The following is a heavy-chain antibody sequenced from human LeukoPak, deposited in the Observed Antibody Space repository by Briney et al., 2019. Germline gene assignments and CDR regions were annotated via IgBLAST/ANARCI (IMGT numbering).Heavy chain of an antibody. V-gene: IGHV3-11*03. CDR3: ANRVGAAAGYFDY. J-gene: IGHJ4*02. CDR2: ISSSSSYI. CDR1: GFTFRDYY. Sequence: GGSLRLSCVASGFTFRDYYMSWIRRAPGKGLEWVSYISSSSSYIDYADSVKGRFTISRDNAKNSLHLQMKSLRAEDTAVYYCANRVGAAAGYFDYWGQGTLVIVSS. D-gene: IGHD6-13*01.